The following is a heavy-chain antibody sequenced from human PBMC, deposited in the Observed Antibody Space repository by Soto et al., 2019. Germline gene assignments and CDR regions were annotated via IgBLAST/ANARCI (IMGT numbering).Heavy chain of an antibody. D-gene: IGHD3-3*01. V-gene: IGHV3-23*01. Sequence: PGGSLRLSCEASGFSFSSSAMNWVRQAPGKGLEWISVISGSGGATYFADSVKGRFIISRDNSKNTLYLQMNSLRAEDTAVYYCAKATLRVVHPLVFDHWGQGSLVTVSS. J-gene: IGHJ4*02. CDR3: AKATLRVVHPLVFDH. CDR2: ISGSGGAT. CDR1: GFSFSSSA.